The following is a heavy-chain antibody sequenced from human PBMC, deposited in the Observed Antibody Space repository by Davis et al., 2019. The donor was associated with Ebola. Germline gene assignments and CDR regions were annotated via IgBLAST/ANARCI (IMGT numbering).Heavy chain of an antibody. CDR3: ARESPQFITTDAFDI. CDR1: GYTFTSYG. Sequence: ASVKVSCKASGYTFTSYGISWVRQAPGQGLEWMGWISAYNGNTNYAQKLQGRVTMTTDTSTSTAYMELRSLRSDDTAVYYCARESPQFITTDAFDIWGQGTMVTVSS. J-gene: IGHJ3*02. D-gene: IGHD3-22*01. V-gene: IGHV1-18*01. CDR2: ISAYNGNT.